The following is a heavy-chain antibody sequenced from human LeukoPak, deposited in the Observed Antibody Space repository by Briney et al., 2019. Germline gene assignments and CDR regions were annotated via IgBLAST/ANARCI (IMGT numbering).Heavy chain of an antibody. V-gene: IGHV4-34*01. J-gene: IGHJ4*02. Sequence: SETLSLTCAVYGGSFSGYYWSWIRQPPGKGLEWIGEINHSGSTNYNPSLKSRVTISVDTSKNQFSLNLSSVTAADTAVYYCARGQFWSGYSIWGQGTLVTVS. D-gene: IGHD3-3*02. CDR2: INHSGST. CDR1: GGSFSGYY. CDR3: ARGQFWSGYSI.